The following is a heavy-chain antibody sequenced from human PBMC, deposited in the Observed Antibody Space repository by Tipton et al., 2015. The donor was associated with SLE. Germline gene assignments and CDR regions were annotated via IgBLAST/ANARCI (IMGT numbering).Heavy chain of an antibody. CDR3: GRLREELRWDSGDERPIAVDH. CDR1: GDYITSYY. J-gene: IGHJ4*02. Sequence: TLSLTCTVSGDYITSYYWSWIRQSPGKGLEWIGSVYYSGSTNYNPSLESRVSISVQTSKNQVSLTLSSVTAADTAVYYCGRLREELRWDSGDERPIAVDHWGQGTLVTVSS. V-gene: IGHV4-59*12. D-gene: IGHD5-12*01. CDR2: VYYSGST.